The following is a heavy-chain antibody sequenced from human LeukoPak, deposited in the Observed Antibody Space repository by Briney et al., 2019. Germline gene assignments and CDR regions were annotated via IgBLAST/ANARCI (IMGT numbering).Heavy chain of an antibody. D-gene: IGHD6-19*01. CDR3: VKDRKQWLVYFDD. V-gene: IGHV3-30*02. CDR2: IRNDGSDK. CDR1: GFIFSSSD. J-gene: IGHJ4*02. Sequence: GGSLRLSCVPSGFIFSSSDMHWVRQAPGKGLEWVAFIRNDGSDKYYVDSVEGRFTISRDNSKNTVYLHMNSLRADDTAVYYCVKDRKQWLVYFDDWGQGTLVTVSS.